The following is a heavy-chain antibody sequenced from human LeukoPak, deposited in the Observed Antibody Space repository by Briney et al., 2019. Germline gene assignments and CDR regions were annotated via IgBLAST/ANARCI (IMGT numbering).Heavy chain of an antibody. CDR2: IYSGGST. D-gene: IGHD3-3*01. V-gene: IGHV3-53*01. CDR3: AREGAVGKTIFGVVMESN. J-gene: IGHJ4*02. CDR1: GFTVSSNY. Sequence: PGGSLRLSCAASGFTVSSNYMRWVRQAPGKGLEWVSVIYSGGSTYYADSVKGRFTISRDNSKNTLYLQMNSLRAEDTAVYYCAREGAVGKTIFGVVMESNWGQGTLVTVSS.